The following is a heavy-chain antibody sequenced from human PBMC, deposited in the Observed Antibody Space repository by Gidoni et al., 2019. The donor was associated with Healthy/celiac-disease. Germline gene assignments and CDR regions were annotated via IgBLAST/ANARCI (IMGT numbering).Heavy chain of an antibody. CDR3: ARGVGYGGNSPPSDY. CDR2: INHSGST. J-gene: IGHJ4*02. Sequence: GYYWSWIRQPPGKGLEWIGEINHSGSTNYNPSLKSRVTISVDTSKNQFSLKLSSVTAADTAVYYCARGVGYGGNSPPSDYWGQGTLVTVSS. V-gene: IGHV4-34*01. CDR1: GYY. D-gene: IGHD4-17*01.